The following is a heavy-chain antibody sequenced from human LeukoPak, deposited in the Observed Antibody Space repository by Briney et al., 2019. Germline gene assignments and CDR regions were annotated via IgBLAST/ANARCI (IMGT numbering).Heavy chain of an antibody. CDR1: GFTFSRYN. V-gene: IGHV3-21*01. J-gene: IGHJ4*02. CDR3: ARDGLGLYDSSGYRDY. D-gene: IGHD3-22*01. Sequence: WGSLSLSCAASGFTFSRYNLNWVCQAPGKGLEWVSSISGSSNYIYYADSVKGRFTISRDNAKNSLYLQMNSLRAEDTAVYYCARDGLGLYDSSGYRDYWGEGRLATVSS. CDR2: ISGSSNYI.